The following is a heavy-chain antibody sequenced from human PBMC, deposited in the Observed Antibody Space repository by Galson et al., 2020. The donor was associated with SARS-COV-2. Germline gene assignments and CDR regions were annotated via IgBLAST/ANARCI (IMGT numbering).Heavy chain of an antibody. CDR1: GFTFSSYG. V-gene: IGHV3-33*01. J-gene: IGHJ1*01. Sequence: GGSLRLSCAASGFTFSSYGMHWVRQAPGKGLEWVAVIWYDGSNKYYADSVKGRFTISRDNSKNTLYLQMNSLRAEDTAVYYCARDLAVAGTGQGAEYFQHWGQGTLVTGSS. CDR2: IWYDGSNK. D-gene: IGHD6-19*01. CDR3: ARDLAVAGTGQGAEYFQH.